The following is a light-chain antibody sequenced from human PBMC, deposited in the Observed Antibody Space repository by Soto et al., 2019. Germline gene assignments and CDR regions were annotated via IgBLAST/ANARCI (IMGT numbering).Light chain of an antibody. CDR3: SSYAGNISLGV. J-gene: IGLJ1*01. CDR1: SSDVGVYNY. Sequence: QSVLTQPPSASGSPGQSVTISCTGTSSDVGVYNYVSWYQQHPGKPPKLMIYEVTKRPSGVTDRYTGSKSGNTASLTVSGLQAENEAAYYCSSYAGNISLGVFAIGTKVNVL. CDR2: EVT. V-gene: IGLV2-8*01.